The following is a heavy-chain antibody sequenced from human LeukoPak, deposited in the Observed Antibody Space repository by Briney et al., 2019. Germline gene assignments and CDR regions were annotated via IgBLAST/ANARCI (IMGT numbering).Heavy chain of an antibody. CDR1: GGSISSYY. CDR2: IYYSGST. D-gene: IGHD2-21*02. J-gene: IGHJ4*02. Sequence: KSSETLSLTCTVSGGSISSYYWSWIRQPPGKGLEWIGYIYYSGSTNYNPSLKSRVTISVDTSKNQSSLKLSSVTAADTAVYYWARLEGDRYYFDYWGKETLVTVSS. V-gene: IGHV4-59*08. CDR3: ARLEGDRYYFDY.